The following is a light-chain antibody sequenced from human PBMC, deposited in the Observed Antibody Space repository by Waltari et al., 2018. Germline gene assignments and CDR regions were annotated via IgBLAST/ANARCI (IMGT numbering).Light chain of an antibody. J-gene: IGKJ5*01. CDR2: DAS. CDR1: QSVSSY. V-gene: IGKV3-11*01. CDR3: QQRSNWPPSIT. Sequence: EIVLTQSPATLSLSPGERATLSCRASQSVSSYLAWFQQKPGQAPRLLIYDASNRATASPARFSGSGSGTDFTLTISSLEPEDFAVYYCQQRSNWPPSITFGQGTRLEIK.